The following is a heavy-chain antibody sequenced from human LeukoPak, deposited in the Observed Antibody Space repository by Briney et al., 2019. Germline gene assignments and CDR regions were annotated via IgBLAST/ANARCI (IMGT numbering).Heavy chain of an antibody. D-gene: IGHD7-27*01. CDR2: IGNTET. CDR1: GFTLDTFA. CDR3: ARDGQAFNSNWDYFEY. J-gene: IGHJ4*02. Sequence: GGSLRLSCAASGFTLDTFAMAWVRLAPGKGLEWVSSIGNTETEYSVSGKGRITIARDNSKSTIYLHMNNLRAEDTALYYCARDGQAFNSNWDYFEYWGQGTPVTVSS. V-gene: IGHV3-23*01.